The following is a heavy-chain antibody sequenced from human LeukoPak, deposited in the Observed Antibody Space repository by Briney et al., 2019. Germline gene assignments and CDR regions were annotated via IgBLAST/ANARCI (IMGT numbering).Heavy chain of an antibody. D-gene: IGHD6-19*01. V-gene: IGHV4-38-2*02. Sequence: SETLSLTCTVSGYSISSGYYWGWIRQPPGKGLEWIGSIYYSGSTYYNPSLKSRVTISVETSKNQFSLKLSSVTAADTAVYYCARVGFSSGWYEFDYWGQGTLVTVSS. CDR3: ARVGFSSGWYEFDY. CDR1: GYSISSGYY. J-gene: IGHJ4*02. CDR2: IYYSGST.